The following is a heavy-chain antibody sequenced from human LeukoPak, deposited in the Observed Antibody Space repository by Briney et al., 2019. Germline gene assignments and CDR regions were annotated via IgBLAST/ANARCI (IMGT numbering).Heavy chain of an antibody. J-gene: IGHJ6*02. CDR3: ARVQGGDGYNPELYYYGMDV. CDR2: IIPTFGIA. V-gene: IGHV1-69*04. D-gene: IGHD5-24*01. Sequence: SVKVSCKASGGTFSSYAISWVRQAPGQGLEWMGRIIPTFGIANYAQKFQGRVTITADKSTSTAYMELSSLRSEDTAVYYCARVQGGDGYNPELYYYGMDVWGQGTTVTVSS. CDR1: GGTFSSYA.